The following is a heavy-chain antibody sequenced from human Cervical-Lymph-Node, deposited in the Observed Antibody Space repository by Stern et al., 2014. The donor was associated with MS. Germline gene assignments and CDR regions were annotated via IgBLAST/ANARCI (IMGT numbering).Heavy chain of an antibody. D-gene: IGHD6-19*01. CDR3: ATEYSSGWTFEY. Sequence: VQLVQSGSELKKPGASVKVSCKASGYTFTAYALNWVRQAPGQGPEWMGWINTNTGNPTYAQGFTVRFVFSLDTSVNTAYLQISGLKAEDTAVYYCATEYSSGWTFEYWGQGTLVTVSS. CDR2: INTNTGNP. V-gene: IGHV7-4-1*02. J-gene: IGHJ4*02. CDR1: GYTFTAYA.